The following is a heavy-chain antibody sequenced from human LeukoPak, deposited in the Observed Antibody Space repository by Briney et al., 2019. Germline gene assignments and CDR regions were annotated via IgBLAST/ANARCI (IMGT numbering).Heavy chain of an antibody. J-gene: IGHJ4*02. CDR2: ISTYNGDT. CDR3: ARDTGSSPGDY. CDR1: GYIFTSYG. D-gene: IGHD1-26*01. V-gene: IGHV1-18*01. Sequence: ASVKVSCKASGYIFTSYGITWVRQAPGQGLEWMGWISTYNGDTNYAQNLQGRVTMTTDTSTSTAYMDLRSLRSDDTAVYYCARDTGSSPGDYWGQGTLVTVSS.